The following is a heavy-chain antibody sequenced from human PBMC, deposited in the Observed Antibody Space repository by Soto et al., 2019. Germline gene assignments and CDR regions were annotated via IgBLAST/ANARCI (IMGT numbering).Heavy chain of an antibody. CDR1: GSTFSSYT. D-gene: IGHD2-21*02. Sequence: QVQLVQSGAEVKKPGSSVKVSCQASGSTFSSYTVSWVRQAPGQGLEWMGRIIPVLGVTNYAPKFKGRVTISADKSKTTAYMALSSLRSGDTAVYYCARRRYCGADCYSKYYYGMDVWGQGPTVTVSS. CDR2: IIPVLGVT. CDR3: ARRRYCGADCYSKYYYGMDV. J-gene: IGHJ6*02. V-gene: IGHV1-69*02.